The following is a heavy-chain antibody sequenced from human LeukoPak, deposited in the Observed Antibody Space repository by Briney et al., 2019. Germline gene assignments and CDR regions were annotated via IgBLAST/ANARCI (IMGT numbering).Heavy chain of an antibody. Sequence: SETLSLTCTVSGGSISSYYWSWIRQPPGKGLEWIGYIYYSGSTSYNPSLKSRVTISVDTSKNQFSLKLSSVTAADTAVYYCARGPLHEGFDPWGQGTLVTVSS. CDR2: IYYSGST. V-gene: IGHV4-59*01. CDR3: ARGPLHEGFDP. J-gene: IGHJ5*02. CDR1: GGSISSYY.